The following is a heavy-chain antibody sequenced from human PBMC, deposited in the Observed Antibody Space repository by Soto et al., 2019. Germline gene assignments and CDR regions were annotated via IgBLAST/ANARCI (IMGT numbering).Heavy chain of an antibody. Sequence: EVQLVESGGGLVKPGGSLRLSCTFTFNSYSLNWVRQAPGKGLEWVSSISSGSAYIKYAYPVKGRFTISRDNDNNLLYRQMSSLRGDDTAVYYCTRDQGGSYDSWFDPWGQGTLVTVSS. CDR1: TFNSYS. V-gene: IGHV3-21*06. D-gene: IGHD1-26*01. CDR2: ISSGSAYI. CDR3: TRDQGGSYDSWFDP. J-gene: IGHJ5*02.